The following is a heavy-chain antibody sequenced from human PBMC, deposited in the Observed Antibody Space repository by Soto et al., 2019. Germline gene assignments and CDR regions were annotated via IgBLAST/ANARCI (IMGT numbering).Heavy chain of an antibody. Sequence: KVSFHASVYTFTGHYIHWVRQAPEQGPEWMGEIGPETGATRYAQKFQGRVTMTRDMSITTVYMELNNLSPDDTAVYYCGRGRSGQIVVFYWGQGTPVTVSS. J-gene: IGHJ4*02. CDR3: GRGRSGQIVVFY. D-gene: IGHD1-26*01. V-gene: IGHV1-2*02. CDR1: VYTFTGHY. CDR2: IGPETGAT.